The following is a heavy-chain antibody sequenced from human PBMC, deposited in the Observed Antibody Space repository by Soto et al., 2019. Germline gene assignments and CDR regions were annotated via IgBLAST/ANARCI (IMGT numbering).Heavy chain of an antibody. CDR1: GFTFSNYG. J-gene: IGHJ4*02. Sequence: GGSLRLSCAASGFTFSNYGMHWVRQAPGKGLEWVAVIWYDGSNEYYADSVKGRFTVSRDNSKNTLYLQMNSLRAEDTAVYYCAKDGVDYDSSGYYYPYGYWGQGTLVTVSS. CDR2: IWYDGSNE. CDR3: AKDGVDYDSSGYYYPYGY. D-gene: IGHD3-22*01. V-gene: IGHV3-33*06.